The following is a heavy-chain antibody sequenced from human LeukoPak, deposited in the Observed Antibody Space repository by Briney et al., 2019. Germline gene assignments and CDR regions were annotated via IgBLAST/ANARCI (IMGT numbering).Heavy chain of an antibody. CDR2: IGSSRSTI. D-gene: IGHD1-26*01. CDR1: GFTFSNYD. J-gene: IGHJ4*02. CDR3: ARILTSYYYFDF. Sequence: GGSLRLSCAASGFTFSNYDMNWVRQAPGKGLEWVSYIGSSRSTIYYADSVKGRFTISRDNAKNSLYLQMNSLGAEDTAVYFCARILTSYYYFDFWGQGTLVTVSS. V-gene: IGHV3-48*01.